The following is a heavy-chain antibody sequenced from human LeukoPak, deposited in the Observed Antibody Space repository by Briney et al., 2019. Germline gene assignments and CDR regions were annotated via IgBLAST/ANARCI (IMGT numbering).Heavy chain of an antibody. D-gene: IGHD2-15*01. CDR1: GFTFSSYA. CDR3: AKALTGCSGGSCYSWYFDL. CDR2: ISGSGGST. J-gene: IGHJ2*01. V-gene: IGHV3-23*01. Sequence: GGSLRLSCAASGFTFSSYAMSWVRQAPGEGLEWVSAISGSGGSTYYADSVKGRFTISRDNSKNTLYLQMNSLRAEDTAVYYCAKALTGCSGGSCYSWYFDLWGRGTLVTVSS.